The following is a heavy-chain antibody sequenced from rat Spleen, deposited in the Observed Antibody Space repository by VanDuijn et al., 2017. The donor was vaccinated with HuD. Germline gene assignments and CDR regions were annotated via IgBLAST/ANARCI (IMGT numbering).Heavy chain of an antibody. V-gene: IGHV5-7*01. D-gene: IGHD1-5*01. CDR2: ISYDGSST. CDR1: GFTFSDYN. J-gene: IGHJ2*01. CDR3: ARHPTTTFDY. Sequence: EVQLVESGGGLVQPGRSLKLSCAASGFTFSDYNMAWVRQAPKKGLEWVATISYDGSSTYYRDSVKGRFTISRDNAKSTLYLQMDSLRSEDTATYYCARHPTTTFDYWGQGVMVTVSS.